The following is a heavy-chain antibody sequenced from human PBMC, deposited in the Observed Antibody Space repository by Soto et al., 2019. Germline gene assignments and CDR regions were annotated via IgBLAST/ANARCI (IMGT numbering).Heavy chain of an antibody. CDR3: ARDLESSGYYCLGY. Sequence: ASVKVSCKASGYSFTSYGISWVRQAPGQGLEWMGWISAYNGNTNFAQKLQGRVTMTTDTSTSTAYMELRSLRSDDTAVYYCARDLESSGYYCLGYWGQGTLVTVSS. CDR1: GYSFTSYG. CDR2: ISAYNGNT. D-gene: IGHD3-22*01. V-gene: IGHV1-18*01. J-gene: IGHJ4*02.